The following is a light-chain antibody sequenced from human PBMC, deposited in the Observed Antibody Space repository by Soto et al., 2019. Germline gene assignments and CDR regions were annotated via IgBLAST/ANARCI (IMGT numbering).Light chain of an antibody. J-gene: IGKJ1*01. Sequence: EIVLTQSPGSLSLSPGERVTLSCRASQSVSNNYLAWYQQKPGQAPRLLIYAASGRATGIPDRFSGSGSGTDFTLTISRLEPEDFAVYYCQQYGSSRTFGQGTKVEIK. CDR1: QSVSNNY. CDR3: QQYGSSRT. CDR2: AAS. V-gene: IGKV3-20*01.